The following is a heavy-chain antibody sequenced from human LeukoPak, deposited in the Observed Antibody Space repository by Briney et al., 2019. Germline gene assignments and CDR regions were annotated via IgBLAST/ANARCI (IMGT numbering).Heavy chain of an antibody. CDR1: GGSISSYY. CDR3: ARDRPVRGVISASKRGENYYYYGMDV. Sequence: SETLSLTCTVSGGSISSYYWSWIRQPPGKGLEWIGYIYYSGSTNYNPSLKSRVTISVDTSKNQFSLKLSSVTAADTAVYYCARDRPVRGVISASKRGENYYYYGMDVWGQGTTVTVSS. CDR2: IYYSGST. J-gene: IGHJ6*02. D-gene: IGHD3-10*01. V-gene: IGHV4-59*01.